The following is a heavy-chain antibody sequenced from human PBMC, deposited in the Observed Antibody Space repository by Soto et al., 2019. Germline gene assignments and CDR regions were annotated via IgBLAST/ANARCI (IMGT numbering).Heavy chain of an antibody. CDR2: IYYSGST. CDR1: GGSIRSSRYY. Sequence: QLQLQESGPGLVKSSENLPLTCTVSGGSIRSSRYYWAWISQPPGKGLEWIGSIYYSGSTYYNPSLKSRVTVSVDTSKSQFSLKLSSVTAADTAVYYCARSYCGDYYAMDVWGQGTTVTVTS. D-gene: IGHD2-21*01. J-gene: IGHJ6*02. V-gene: IGHV4-39*01. CDR3: ARSYCGDYYAMDV.